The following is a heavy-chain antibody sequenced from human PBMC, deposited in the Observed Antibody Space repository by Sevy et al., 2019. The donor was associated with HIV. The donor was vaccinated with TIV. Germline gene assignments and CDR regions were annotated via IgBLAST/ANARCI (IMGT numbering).Heavy chain of an antibody. Sequence: GGSLRLSCAASGFIFSDRYMNWIRQAPGKGLEWIAYITSNGNTIYYADSVKGRFNISRDNAKNSLFLQMNSLRAEDTAVYYCASSLLVDGRWGPPSGMDVWGQGTTVTVSS. CDR2: ITSNGNTI. CDR1: GFIFSDRY. CDR3: ASSLLVDGRWGPPSGMDV. D-gene: IGHD3-16*01. J-gene: IGHJ6*02. V-gene: IGHV3-11*01.